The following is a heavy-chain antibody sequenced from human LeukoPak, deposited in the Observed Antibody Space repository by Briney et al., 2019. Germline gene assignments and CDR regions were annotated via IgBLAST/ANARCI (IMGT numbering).Heavy chain of an antibody. D-gene: IGHD3-22*01. Sequence: PSETLSLTCAVSGGSISSGSYYWSWIRQPAGKGLEWIGRIYTSGSTNYNPSLKSRVTISVDTSKNQFSLKLSSVTAADTAVYYCARGYDSSGYVYYYYYMDVWGKGTTVTVSS. J-gene: IGHJ6*03. CDR2: IYTSGST. V-gene: IGHV4-61*02. CDR3: ARGYDSSGYVYYYYYMDV. CDR1: GGSISSGSYY.